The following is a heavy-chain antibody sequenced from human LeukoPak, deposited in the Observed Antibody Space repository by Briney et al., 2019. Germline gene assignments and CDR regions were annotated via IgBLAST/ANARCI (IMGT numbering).Heavy chain of an antibody. D-gene: IGHD2-15*01. CDR3: ARDACSGGSCYSEIYYYYGMDV. CDR2: ISSSSSTI. Sequence: HPGGSLRLSCAASGVTFSSYSMNWVRQAPGKGPEWVSYISSSSSTIYYAYPEKGRFTISRDKAKNSLYLQMNSLRAEDTAVYYCARDACSGGSCYSEIYYYYGMDVWGQGTTVTVSS. J-gene: IGHJ6*02. CDR1: GVTFSSYS. V-gene: IGHV3-48*01.